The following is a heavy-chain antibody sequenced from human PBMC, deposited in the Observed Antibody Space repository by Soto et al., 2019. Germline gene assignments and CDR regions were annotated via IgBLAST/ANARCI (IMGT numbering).Heavy chain of an antibody. CDR2: IIPIIGTA. CDR3: ATGGVDVVATSAFDY. D-gene: IGHD5-12*01. J-gene: IGHJ4*02. Sequence: QVQLVQSGAEVKKPGSSVKVSCKASEGTFNNYAISWVRQAPGQGLEWMGGIIPIIGTADYAHKFQGRLAISADESTGTTFMELSSLRSEDTALYYCATGGVDVVATSAFDYWGQGTLVTVSS. V-gene: IGHV1-69*01. CDR1: EGTFNNYA.